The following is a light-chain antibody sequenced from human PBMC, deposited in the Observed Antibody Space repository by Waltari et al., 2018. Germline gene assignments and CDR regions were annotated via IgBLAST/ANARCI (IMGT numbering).Light chain of an antibody. Sequence: QSVLTQPPSASGTPGQRVTMSCSGGSFNVGRNSVCWYQPLPGTAPKLPTYGNNQRPSGVPDRFSASKSGTSASLAISGLRSEDEADYYCATWDDSLSRPVFGGGTRLTVL. V-gene: IGLV1-47*02. J-gene: IGLJ2*01. CDR2: GNN. CDR1: SFNVGRNS. CDR3: ATWDDSLSRPV.